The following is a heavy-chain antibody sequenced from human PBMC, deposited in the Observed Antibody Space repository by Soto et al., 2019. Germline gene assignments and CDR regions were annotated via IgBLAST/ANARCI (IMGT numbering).Heavy chain of an antibody. D-gene: IGHD3-3*01. V-gene: IGHV3-33*01. CDR1: GFTFGIYG. J-gene: IGHJ3*02. Sequence: QVQLVESGGGVVQPGRSLRLSCAASGFTFGIYGMHWVSQAPGKGLEWVAVIWYDGSIKYHADSVKGRFTISRDNSKNTVYLQMNSLRDEDAAVYYCARATSWSLDALDMWGQGTMVTVSS. CDR3: ARATSWSLDALDM. CDR2: IWYDGSIK.